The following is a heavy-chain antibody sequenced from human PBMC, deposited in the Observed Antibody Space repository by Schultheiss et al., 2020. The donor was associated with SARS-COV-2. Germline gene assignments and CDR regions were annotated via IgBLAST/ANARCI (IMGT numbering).Heavy chain of an antibody. D-gene: IGHD2-15*01. CDR1: GGSISSYY. CDR3: ARETPGISVFDY. V-gene: IGHV4-4*07. J-gene: IGHJ4*02. CDR2: IYTSGST. Sequence: SQTLSLTCTVSGGSISSYYWSWIRQPAGKGLEWIGRIYTSGSTNYNPSLKSRVTISVDTSKNQFSLKLSSVTAADTAVYYCARETPGISVFDYWGQGTLVTVSS.